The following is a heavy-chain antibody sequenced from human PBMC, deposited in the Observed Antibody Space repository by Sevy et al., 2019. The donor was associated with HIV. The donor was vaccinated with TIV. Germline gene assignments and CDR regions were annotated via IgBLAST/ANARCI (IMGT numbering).Heavy chain of an antibody. V-gene: IGHV4-39*02. Sequence: SETLSLTCSASGGSITSCNYYWGSIRQPPGKGLEWIGSVYYTGLTYYNPSLKSRVTISVDTSKNQFSLNLNSVTAGDTAIYYCAREPAGYDYDYGMDVWDQGTTVTVSS. CDR2: VYYTGLT. CDR3: AREPAGYDYDYGMDV. D-gene: IGHD2-2*01. J-gene: IGHJ6*02. CDR1: GGSITSCNYY.